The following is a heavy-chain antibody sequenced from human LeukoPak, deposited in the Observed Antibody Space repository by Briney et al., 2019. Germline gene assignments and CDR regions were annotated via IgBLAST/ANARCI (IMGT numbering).Heavy chain of an antibody. CDR3: ARYRGDYGDMGYYFDY. J-gene: IGHJ4*02. V-gene: IGHV1-46*01. D-gene: IGHD4-17*01. CDR1: GYTFTSYY. Sequence: GASGKVSCKASGYTFTSYYMHWVRQAPGQGLEWMGIINPSGGSTSYAQKFQGRVTMTRDTSTSTVHMELNSLRAEDTAVYYCARYRGDYGDMGYYFDYWGQGTLVTVSS. CDR2: INPSGGST.